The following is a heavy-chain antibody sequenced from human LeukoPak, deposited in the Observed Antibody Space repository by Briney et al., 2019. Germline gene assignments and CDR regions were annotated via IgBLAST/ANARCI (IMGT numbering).Heavy chain of an antibody. J-gene: IGHJ4*02. CDR3: AKRDTSGYYYLDY. CDR2: ISSSGDIT. D-gene: IGHD3-22*01. CDR1: GIAFSSNA. V-gene: IGHV3-23*01. Sequence: PGGSLRLSCAASGIAFSSNAMSWVRQTPGKGLEWVSSISSSGDITSYADSVKGRSTISRDKSKNTLYLQMNSLRAEDTAVYYCAKRDTSGYYYLDYWGQGTLVTVSS.